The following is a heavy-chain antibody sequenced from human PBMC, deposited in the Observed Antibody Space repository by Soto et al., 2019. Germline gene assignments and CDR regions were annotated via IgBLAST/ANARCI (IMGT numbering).Heavy chain of an antibody. CDR3: AKDIAVAGVGFAYYYYYYGMDV. Sequence: GGSLRLSCAASGFTFSSYAMSWVRQAPGKGLEWVSAISGSGGSTYYADSVKGRFTISRDNSKNTLYLQMNSLRAEDTAVYYCAKDIAVAGVGFAYYYYYYGMDVWGQGTTVTVSS. D-gene: IGHD6-19*01. V-gene: IGHV3-23*01. J-gene: IGHJ6*02. CDR1: GFTFSSYA. CDR2: ISGSGGST.